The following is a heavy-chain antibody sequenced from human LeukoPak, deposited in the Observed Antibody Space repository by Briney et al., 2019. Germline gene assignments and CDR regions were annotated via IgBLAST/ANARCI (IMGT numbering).Heavy chain of an antibody. J-gene: IGHJ6*03. Sequence: GGSLRLSCAASGFTFDDYGMSWVRQAPGKGLEWVSGINWNGGSTGYADSVKGRFTISRDNSKNTLYLQMNSLRAEDTAVYYCAKVSSTYYYYMDVWGKGTTVTVSS. D-gene: IGHD3-16*02. CDR2: INWNGGST. V-gene: IGHV3-20*04. CDR1: GFTFDDYG. CDR3: AKVSSTYYYYMDV.